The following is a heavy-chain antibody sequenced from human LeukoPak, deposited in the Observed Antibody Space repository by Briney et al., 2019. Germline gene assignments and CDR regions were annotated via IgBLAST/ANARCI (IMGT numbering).Heavy chain of an antibody. CDR2: ISYDGSNK. V-gene: IGHV3-30-3*01. J-gene: IGHJ4*02. CDR3: ARAPNYYGSGSYDY. D-gene: IGHD3-10*01. CDR1: GFTFSSYA. Sequence: QAGGSLRLSCAASGFTFSSYAMHWVRQAPGKGLEWVAVISYDGSNKYYADSVKGRFTISRDNSKNTLYLQMNSLRAEDTAVYYCARAPNYYGSGSYDYWGQGTLVTVSS.